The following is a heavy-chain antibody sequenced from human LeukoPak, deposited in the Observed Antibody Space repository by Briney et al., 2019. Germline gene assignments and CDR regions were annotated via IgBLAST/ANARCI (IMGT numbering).Heavy chain of an antibody. V-gene: IGHV4-59*01. D-gene: IGHD3-3*01. CDR1: GGSISSYY. Sequence: SETLSLTCTVSGGSISSYYWSWIRQPPGKGLEWIGYIYYSGSTNYNPSFKSRVTISVDTSKSQFSLKLSSVTAADTAVYYCARDRYDFWSGYYSDYWGQGTLVTVSS. CDR2: IYYSGST. J-gene: IGHJ4*02. CDR3: ARDRYDFWSGYYSDY.